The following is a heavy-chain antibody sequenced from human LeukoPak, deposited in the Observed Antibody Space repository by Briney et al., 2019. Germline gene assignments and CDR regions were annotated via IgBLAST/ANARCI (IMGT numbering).Heavy chain of an antibody. D-gene: IGHD1-26*01. J-gene: IGHJ4*02. CDR3: AKDSSMVGVPRY. Sequence: PGGSLRLSCAASGFTVSSNYMSWVRQAPGKGLEWVSGISGSGANTYYADSVKGRFTISRDNSENTLYLQMNSLRAEDTAVYYCAKDSSMVGVPRYWGQGTLVTVSS. CDR1: GFTVSSNY. V-gene: IGHV3-23*01. CDR2: ISGSGANT.